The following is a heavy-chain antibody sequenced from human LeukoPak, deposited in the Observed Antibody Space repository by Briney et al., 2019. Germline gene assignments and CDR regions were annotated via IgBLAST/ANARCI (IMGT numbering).Heavy chain of an antibody. Sequence: GGSLRLSCAASGFIFSSYAMHWVRRAPGKRPEWVAIIWFDGSNQYYAESVEGRFTVSRDNSKNTLYLQMNSLRAEDTAVYSCARGLGYSYGYGIDYWGQGTLVIASS. V-gene: IGHV3-33*01. D-gene: IGHD5-18*01. J-gene: IGHJ4*02. CDR2: IWFDGSNQ. CDR3: ARGLGYSYGYGIDY. CDR1: GFIFSSYA.